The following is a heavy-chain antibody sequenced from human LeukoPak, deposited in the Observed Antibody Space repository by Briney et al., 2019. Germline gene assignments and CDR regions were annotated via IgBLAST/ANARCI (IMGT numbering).Heavy chain of an antibody. J-gene: IGHJ4*02. CDR3: ARDPQYSYDDSGTFDS. D-gene: IGHD3-22*01. CDR1: GFTFSDYY. V-gene: IGHV3-7*01. CDR2: IKQDGDET. Sequence: GGSLRLSCAASGFTFSDYYMSWVRQAPGKGPEWVANIKQDGDETYYLDSVKGRFTVSRDNAKNSLYLQMNTLRAEDTAVYYCARDPQYSYDDSGTFDSWGQGTLVTVSS.